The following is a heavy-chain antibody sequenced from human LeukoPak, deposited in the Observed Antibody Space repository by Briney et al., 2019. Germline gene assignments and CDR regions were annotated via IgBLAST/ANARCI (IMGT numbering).Heavy chain of an antibody. D-gene: IGHD1-26*01. Sequence: GESLKISCKGSGYSFTSYWIGWVRQMPGKGLEWMGIIYPGDSDTRCSPSFQGQVTTSADNSISTAYLQWSSLKASDTAMYYCARQGGRSGSYYRLCYFDYWGQGTLVTVSS. CDR3: ARQGGRSGSYYRLCYFDY. V-gene: IGHV5-51*01. CDR1: GYSFTSYW. J-gene: IGHJ4*02. CDR2: IYPGDSDT.